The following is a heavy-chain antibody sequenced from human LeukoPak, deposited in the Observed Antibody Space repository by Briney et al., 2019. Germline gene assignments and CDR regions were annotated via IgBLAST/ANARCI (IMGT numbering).Heavy chain of an antibody. CDR3: VKDGLAFCGGDCYSYLDY. D-gene: IGHD2-21*02. CDR2: IISNGGST. J-gene: IGHJ4*02. CDR1: GFTFSVYA. Sequence: GGSQRLSCSASGFTFSVYAIHWVRQAPGKGLEYVSNIISNGGSTYYADSVKGRFTISRDNSKNTVSLQMSSLRAEDTALYYCVKDGLAFCGGDCYSYLDYWGQGTLVTVSS. V-gene: IGHV3-64D*06.